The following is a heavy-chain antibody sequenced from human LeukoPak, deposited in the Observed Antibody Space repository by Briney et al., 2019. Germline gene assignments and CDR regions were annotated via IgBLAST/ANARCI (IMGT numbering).Heavy chain of an antibody. J-gene: IGHJ6*03. V-gene: IGHV1-46*01. CDR1: GYTFTSYY. CDR2: INPSGGST. CDR3: ARDRYCSGGSCLNLRPRYYYYYYYMDV. Sequence: ASVKVSCKASGYTFTSYYMHWVRQAPGQGLEWMGIINPSGGSTSYAQKFQGRVTITRDMSTSTVYMELSSLRSEDTAVYYCARDRYCSGGSCLNLRPRYYYYYYYMDVWGKGTTVTVSS. D-gene: IGHD2-15*01.